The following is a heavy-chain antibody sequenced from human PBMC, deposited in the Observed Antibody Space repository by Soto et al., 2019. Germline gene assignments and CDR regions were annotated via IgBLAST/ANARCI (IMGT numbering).Heavy chain of an antibody. D-gene: IGHD3-16*01. CDR3: ARQGDDANYFDY. V-gene: IGHV4-59*08. CDR2: IYYSGST. J-gene: IGHJ4*02. Sequence: SSETLSLTCTVSGGSISSYYWSWIRQPPGKGLEWIGYIYYSGSTNYNPSLKSRVTISVDTSKNQFSLKLSSVTAADTAVYYCARQGDDANYFDYWGQGTLVTVSS. CDR1: GGSISSYY.